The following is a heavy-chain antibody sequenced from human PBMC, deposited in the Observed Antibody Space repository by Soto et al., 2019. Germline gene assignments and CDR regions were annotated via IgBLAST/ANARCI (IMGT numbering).Heavy chain of an antibody. CDR3: ATFSGFFTISPFDA. D-gene: IGHD2-8*01. V-gene: IGHV4-4*02. J-gene: IGHJ5*02. Sequence: QVHLQESGPGLVKPSETLSLTCGVSGDSISSVNWWSWVRQSPGKGLEWIGEIYHSGSTNYHPSLKCRVTLSVDKSKNQFSLQLTSVTAADTAVYYCATFSGFFTISPFDAWGQGILVTVSS. CDR2: IYHSGST. CDR1: GDSISSVNW.